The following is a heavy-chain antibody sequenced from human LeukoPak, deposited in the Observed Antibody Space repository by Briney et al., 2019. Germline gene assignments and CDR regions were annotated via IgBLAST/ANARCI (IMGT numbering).Heavy chain of an antibody. CDR1: GFTFSSYA. J-gene: IGHJ4*02. Sequence: GGSLRLSCAASGFTFSSYAMSWVRQAPGKGLEWVSAISGSGRTTYYADSVKGRFTISRDNAKNSLYLQMNTLRAEDTAVYYCARGSDTAMVLFYYFDYWGQGTLVTVSS. V-gene: IGHV3-23*01. D-gene: IGHD5-18*01. CDR2: ISGSGRTT. CDR3: ARGSDTAMVLFYYFDY.